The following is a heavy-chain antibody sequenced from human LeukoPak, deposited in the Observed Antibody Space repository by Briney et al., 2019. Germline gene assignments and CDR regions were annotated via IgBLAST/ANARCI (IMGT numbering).Heavy chain of an antibody. V-gene: IGHV4-61*02. CDR2: IYTSGST. J-gene: IGHJ2*01. CDR3: ARDKALRNWYFDL. CDR1: GGSISSGSYY. Sequence: PSETLSLTCTVSGGSISSGSYYWSWIRQPAGKGLEWIGRIYTSGSTNYNPSLKSRVTISVDTSKNQFSLKLSSVTAADTAVYYCARDKALRNWYFDLWGRGTLATVSS.